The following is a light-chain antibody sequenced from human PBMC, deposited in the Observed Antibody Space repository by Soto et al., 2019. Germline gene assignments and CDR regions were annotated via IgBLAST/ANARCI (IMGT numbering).Light chain of an antibody. Sequence: DIQITQSPSTLSGSVGDRVTITCRASQTISSWLAWYQQKPGKAPKLLIYKASTLKSGVPSRFSGSGSGTDFTLTISSLQPEDFATYYCQQSYSTPLTFGGGTQFDIK. V-gene: IGKV1-5*03. CDR1: QTISSW. CDR3: QQSYSTPLT. J-gene: IGKJ4*01. CDR2: KAS.